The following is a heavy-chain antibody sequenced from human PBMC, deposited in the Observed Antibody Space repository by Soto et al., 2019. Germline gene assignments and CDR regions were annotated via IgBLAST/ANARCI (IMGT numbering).Heavy chain of an antibody. V-gene: IGHV3-23*01. CDR2: ISGKGGST. Sequence: GGSLRLSCAASGFTFSSYAMSWVRQAPGKGLEWVSGISGKGGSTYYADSVRGRFTISRDNSKNTLYLQMNSLRVEDTAVYYCAKKVPGSNPLDSWGQGALVTVSS. CDR3: AKKVPGSNPLDS. CDR1: GFTFSSYA. J-gene: IGHJ4*02. D-gene: IGHD1-1*01.